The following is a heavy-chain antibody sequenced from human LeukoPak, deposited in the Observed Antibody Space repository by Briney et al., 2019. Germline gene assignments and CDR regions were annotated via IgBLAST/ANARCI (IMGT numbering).Heavy chain of an antibody. J-gene: IGHJ4*02. CDR2: INPNSGGT. D-gene: IGHD2-15*01. V-gene: IGHV1-2*02. CDR3: ATGAPTLVVVAATILDY. Sequence: GASVKVSCKASGYTFTGYYMHWVRQAPGQGLEWMGWINPNSGGTNYAQKFQGRVTMTEDTSTDTAYMELSSLRSEDTAVYYCATGAPTLVVVAATILDYWGQGTLVTVSS. CDR1: GYTFTGYY.